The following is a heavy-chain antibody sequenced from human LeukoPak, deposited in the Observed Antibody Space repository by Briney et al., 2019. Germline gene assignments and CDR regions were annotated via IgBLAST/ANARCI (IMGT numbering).Heavy chain of an antibody. CDR3: ARHLVDSSGYYMGYYFDY. D-gene: IGHD3-22*01. CDR2: IYYSGST. CDR1: GGSISSNSYY. Sequence: SETLSLTCTVSGGSISSNSYYWGWIRQPPGKGLEWIGSIYYSGSTYYNPSLKSRVTISVDTSKNQFSLKLSSVTAADTAVYYCARHLVDSSGYYMGYYFDYWGQGTLVTVSS. V-gene: IGHV4-39*01. J-gene: IGHJ4*02.